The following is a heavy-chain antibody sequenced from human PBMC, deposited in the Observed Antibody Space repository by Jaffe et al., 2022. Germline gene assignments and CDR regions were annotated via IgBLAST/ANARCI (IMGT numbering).Heavy chain of an antibody. CDR3: TRDHEGYCSGGSCYY. V-gene: IGHV3-49*04. Sequence: EVQLVESGGGLVQPGRSLRLSCTASGFTFGDYAMSWVRQAPGKGLEWVGFIRSKAYGGTTEYAASVKGRFTISRDDSKSIAYLQMNSLKTEDTAVYYCTRDHEGYCSGGSCYYWGQGTLVTVSS. CDR1: GFTFGDYA. D-gene: IGHD2-15*01. CDR2: IRSKAYGGTT. J-gene: IGHJ4*02.